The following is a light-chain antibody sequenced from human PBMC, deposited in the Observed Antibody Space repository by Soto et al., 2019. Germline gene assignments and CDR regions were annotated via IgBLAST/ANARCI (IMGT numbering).Light chain of an antibody. J-gene: IGLJ3*02. CDR2: EGS. V-gene: IGLV2-23*01. Sequence: QSVLTQPASVSGSPGQSITISCTGTSSDVGSYNLVSWYQQHPGKAPKLMIYEGSKRPSGVSNRFSGSKSVNPASLTISGLQAEDEAEYYCCSYAVSSPPNWVFGGGTKVTVL. CDR1: SSDVGSYNL. CDR3: CSYAVSSPPNWV.